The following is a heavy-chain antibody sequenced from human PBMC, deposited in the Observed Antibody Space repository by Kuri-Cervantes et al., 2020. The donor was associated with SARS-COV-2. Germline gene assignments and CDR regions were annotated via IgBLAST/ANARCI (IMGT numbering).Heavy chain of an antibody. J-gene: IGHJ4*02. CDR1: GGSIGSSY. V-gene: IGHV4-59*01. Sequence: GSLRLSCSVSGGSIGSSYWSWIPQPPGRGLEWIGYTSYSGNTNSNPSLKSRVTMSVDTSKNQFSLEMTSVTAADTAIYYCARHYDFWTGYFPFWGQGILVTVSS. CDR2: TSYSGNT. D-gene: IGHD3-3*01. CDR3: ARHYDFWTGYFPF.